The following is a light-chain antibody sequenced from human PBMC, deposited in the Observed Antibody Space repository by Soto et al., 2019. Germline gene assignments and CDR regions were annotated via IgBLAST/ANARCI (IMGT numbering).Light chain of an antibody. V-gene: IGKV1-39*01. CDR3: QQSYRTTT. CDR1: QSINNY. Sequence: DIQMTQSPSSLSASIGDRVTITCRASQSINNYLNWYQQKPGKAPKLLIYTASSLQSGVPSRFSGSGSGTDFTLTISSLQPEYFATYYCQQSYRTTTFGGGTKVEIK. J-gene: IGKJ4*01. CDR2: TAS.